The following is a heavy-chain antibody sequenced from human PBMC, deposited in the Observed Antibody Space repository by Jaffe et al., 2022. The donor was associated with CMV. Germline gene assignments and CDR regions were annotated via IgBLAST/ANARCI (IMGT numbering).Heavy chain of an antibody. Sequence: QVQLQQWGAGLLKPSETLSLTCAVYGGSFSGYYWSWIRQPPGKGLEWIGEINHSGSTNYNPSLKSRVTISVDTSKNQFSLKLSSVTAADTAVYYCAREGYSSSWYWFDPWGQGTLVTVSS. CDR1: GGSFSGYY. J-gene: IGHJ5*02. CDR2: INHSGST. CDR3: AREGYSSSWYWFDP. D-gene: IGHD6-13*01. V-gene: IGHV4-34*01.